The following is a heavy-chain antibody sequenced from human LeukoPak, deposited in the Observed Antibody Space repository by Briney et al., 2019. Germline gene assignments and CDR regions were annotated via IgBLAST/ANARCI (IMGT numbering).Heavy chain of an antibody. J-gene: IGHJ5*02. V-gene: IGHV4-39*07. CDR1: GGSISSSSHY. D-gene: IGHD2-2*01. CDR2: MYYRGST. Sequence: SETLSLTCTVSGGSISSSSHYWGWIRQPPGKGLEWIGSMYYRGSTYHNPSLKSRVTISVDTSKNQFSLKLSSVTAADTAVYYCARWGTYASTSNWFDPWGQGTLVTVSS. CDR3: ARWGTYASTSNWFDP.